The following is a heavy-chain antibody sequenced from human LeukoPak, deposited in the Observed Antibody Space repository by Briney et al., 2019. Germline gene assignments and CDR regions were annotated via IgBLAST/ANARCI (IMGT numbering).Heavy chain of an antibody. J-gene: IGHJ4*02. CDR1: GFTFTSFG. CDR3: AKGDGFGLLWFAEVFDY. CDR2: ISGSGGRT. V-gene: IGHV3-23*01. Sequence: GGSLRLSCVASGFTFTSFGMNWVRQAPGKGLEWVSVISGSGGRTNYADSVKGRFTISRDNSKKTLYLQMNSLRAEDTAVYYCAKGDGFGLLWFAEVFDYWGQGTLVTVSS. D-gene: IGHD3-10*01.